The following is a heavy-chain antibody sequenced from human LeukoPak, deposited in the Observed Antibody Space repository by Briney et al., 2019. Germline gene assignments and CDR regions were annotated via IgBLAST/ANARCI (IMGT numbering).Heavy chain of an antibody. V-gene: IGHV3-74*01. D-gene: IGHD4-17*01. J-gene: IGHJ5*02. CDR2: TNSDGSST. Sequence: GGSLRLSCAASGFTFSSYWMHWVRQAPGKGLVWVSRTNSDGSSTSYADSVKGRFTISRDNAKNTLYLQMNSLRAEDTAVYYCARGGYDYGDPNWFDPRGQGTLVTVSS. CDR3: ARGGYDYGDPNWFDP. CDR1: GFTFSSYW.